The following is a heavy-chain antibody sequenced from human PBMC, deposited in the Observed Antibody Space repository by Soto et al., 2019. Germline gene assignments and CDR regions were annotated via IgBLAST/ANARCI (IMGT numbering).Heavy chain of an antibody. CDR2: LNPRNGQT. CDR1: GYNFSAYY. V-gene: IGHV1-8*01. CDR3: ARETDTSMFDY. J-gene: IGHJ4*02. D-gene: IGHD5-18*01. Sequence: QVQLVQSGAEVKKPGASVKVSCQTSGYNFSAYYFNWVRQAAGQGPEWMGWLNPRNGQTGYVQKFRGRVTMTRDTSSATVYLELSRLTSEDTAIYFCARETDTSMFDYWGQGTLVTVSS.